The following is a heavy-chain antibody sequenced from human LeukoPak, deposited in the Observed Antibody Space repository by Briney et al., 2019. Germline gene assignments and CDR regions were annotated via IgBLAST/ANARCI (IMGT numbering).Heavy chain of an antibody. CDR1: GFTFSDYA. Sequence: AGSLRLSCVASGFTFSDYAISWGRQAPGKGLEWVSAISGSGGSTYYADSVKGRFTISRDNSKNTLYLQMNSLRAEDTAVYYCAGHGDYEGYFDYWGQGTLVTVSS. CDR3: AGHGDYEGYFDY. J-gene: IGHJ4*02. D-gene: IGHD4-17*01. CDR2: ISGSGGST. V-gene: IGHV3-23*01.